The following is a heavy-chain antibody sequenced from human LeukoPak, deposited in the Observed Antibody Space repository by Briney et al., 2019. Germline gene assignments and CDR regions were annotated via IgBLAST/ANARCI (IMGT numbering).Heavy chain of an antibody. J-gene: IGHJ6*04. Sequence: GGSLRLSCAASGFTFSSYEMNWVRQAPGKGLEWVPYINTGGFTIYYADSVKGRFTISRDNAKNSLYLQMNSLRAEDTAVYYCAELGITMIGGVWGKGTTVTISS. V-gene: IGHV3-48*03. CDR1: GFTFSSYE. CDR3: AELGITMIGGV. CDR2: INTGGFTI. D-gene: IGHD3-10*02.